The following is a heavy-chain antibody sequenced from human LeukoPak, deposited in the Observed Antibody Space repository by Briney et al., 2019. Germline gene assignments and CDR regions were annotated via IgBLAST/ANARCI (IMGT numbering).Heavy chain of an antibody. CDR3: ASGPYYYDSSGYYKRDYYYYYGMDV. J-gene: IGHJ6*02. CDR2: MNPNSGNT. D-gene: IGHD3-22*01. Sequence: ASVKVSCKASGYTFTSYDINWVRQATGQGLEWMGWMNPNSGNTGYAQKFQGRVTMTRNTSISTAYMELSSLRSEDTAVYYCASGPYYYDSSGYYKRDYYYYYGMDVWGQGTTVTVSS. CDR1: GYTFTSYD. V-gene: IGHV1-8*01.